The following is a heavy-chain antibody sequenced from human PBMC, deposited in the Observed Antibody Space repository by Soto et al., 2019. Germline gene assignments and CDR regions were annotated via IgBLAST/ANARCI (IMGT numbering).Heavy chain of an antibody. CDR2: ISDDGSNK. J-gene: IGHJ6*02. V-gene: IGHV3-30*18. CDR3: AKERYGQLWLEDYGLDV. CDR1: GFTFSSYG. D-gene: IGHD3-10*01. Sequence: QVQLVESGGGVVQSGRSLRLSCAASGFTFSSYGIQWVRQAPGKGLEWVALISDDGSNKYYADSVKGRFTTSRDNSKNTLYLEMNSLRPEDTAVYYCAKERYGQLWLEDYGLDVWVQGTTVTVSS.